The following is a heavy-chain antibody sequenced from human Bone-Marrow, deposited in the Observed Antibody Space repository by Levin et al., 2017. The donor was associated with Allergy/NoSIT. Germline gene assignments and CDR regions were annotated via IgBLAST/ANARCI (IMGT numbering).Heavy chain of an antibody. V-gene: IGHV3-30*18. CDR1: GFTFSSYG. Sequence: QSGGSLRLSCEASGFTFSSYGMHWVRQAPGKGLEWVAVISFDGENKHYADSVKDRFTISRDSPKNTLYLQMNSLRAEDTAVYFCAKDHCADGACFSYIGHFDLWGRGTLVAVSS. CDR2: ISFDGENK. CDR3: AKDHCADGACFSYIGHFDL. J-gene: IGHJ2*01. D-gene: IGHD2-8*01.